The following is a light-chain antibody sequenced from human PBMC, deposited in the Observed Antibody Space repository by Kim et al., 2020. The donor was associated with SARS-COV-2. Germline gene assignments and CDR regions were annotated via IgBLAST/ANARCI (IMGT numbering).Light chain of an antibody. J-gene: IGKJ5*01. CDR3: QQYNNWPPIT. CDR2: GAS. V-gene: IGKV3-15*01. Sequence: EIVMTQSPATLSVSPGERATLSCRASQSVSSNLAWYPQNPGQAPRLLIYGASTRATGIPARFSGSGSGTEFTLPISSLQSEDFAVYYCQQYNNWPPITFGQGTRLEIK. CDR1: QSVSSN.